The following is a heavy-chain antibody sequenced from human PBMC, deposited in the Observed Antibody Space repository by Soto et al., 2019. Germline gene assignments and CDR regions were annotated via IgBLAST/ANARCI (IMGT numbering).Heavy chain of an antibody. CDR3: TRDRGGLGH. CDR2: IYYSGNT. D-gene: IGHD3-10*01. CDR1: GGSISSGDYY. V-gene: IGHV4-30-4*01. Sequence: SETLSLTCTVSGGSISSGDYYWSWIRQPPGKGLEWIGYIYYSGNTYYNPSLKSRITITPDTSRNQFSLQLSSVTPEDTAVYYCTRDRGGLGHWGQGTLVTVSS. J-gene: IGHJ4*02.